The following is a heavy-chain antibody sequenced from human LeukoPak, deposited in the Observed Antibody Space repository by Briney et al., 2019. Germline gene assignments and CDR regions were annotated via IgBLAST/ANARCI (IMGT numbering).Heavy chain of an antibody. D-gene: IGHD3-22*01. CDR1: GFTFSIYT. CDR2: ISISSNYI. J-gene: IGHJ4*02. V-gene: IGHV3-21*01. CDR3: ARDYDGSGYFGY. Sequence: PGGSLRLSCAASGFTFSIYTMNWVRQAPGKGLEWVSSISISSNYIYYSDSVKGRFTISRDNAKNSLYLQMNSLRAEDTAVYYCARDYDGSGYFGYWGQGTLVTVSS.